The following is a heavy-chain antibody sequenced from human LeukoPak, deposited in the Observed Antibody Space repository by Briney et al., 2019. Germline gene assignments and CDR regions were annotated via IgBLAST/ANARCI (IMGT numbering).Heavy chain of an antibody. CDR1: GFYFANYW. Sequence: GESLQISCKGSGFYFANYWIGWVRQMPGKGLEWMGVIYPDNSDTKYSPSFQGHVTISADKSISTAYLQWSSLKASDTAIYYCARRWTYYGLCAFDFWGQGTMVTVSS. CDR3: ARRWTYYGLCAFDF. CDR2: IYPDNSDT. J-gene: IGHJ3*01. D-gene: IGHD3-10*01. V-gene: IGHV5-51*01.